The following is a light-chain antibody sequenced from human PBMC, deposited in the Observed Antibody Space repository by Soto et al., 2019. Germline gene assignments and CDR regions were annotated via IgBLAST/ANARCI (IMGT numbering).Light chain of an antibody. V-gene: IGKV3-20*01. CDR1: QSVSSSY. J-gene: IGKJ5*01. Sequence: ELVLTQSPVTISLSXVEGATLSXXXXQSVSSSYLAWYQQKPGQAPRLLIYGASSRATGIPDRFSGSGSGTDFTLTISRLEPEDFAVYYCQQYGSSPPITFGQGTRLET. CDR3: QQYGSSPPIT. CDR2: GAS.